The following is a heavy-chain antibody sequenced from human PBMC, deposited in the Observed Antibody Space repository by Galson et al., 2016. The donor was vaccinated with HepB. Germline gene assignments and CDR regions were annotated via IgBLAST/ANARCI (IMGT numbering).Heavy chain of an antibody. CDR1: GFAFSSNA. V-gene: IGHV3-48*01. CDR2: IYKSGSPK. Sequence: SLRLSCAASGFAFSSNAMGWVRQAPGKGLEWVSYIYKSGSPKYYADSVKGRFTISRDNDRDSLYLEMDSLRADDTALYYCVRDPDALDFWGQGTLVTVSS. J-gene: IGHJ4*02. CDR3: VRDPDALDF.